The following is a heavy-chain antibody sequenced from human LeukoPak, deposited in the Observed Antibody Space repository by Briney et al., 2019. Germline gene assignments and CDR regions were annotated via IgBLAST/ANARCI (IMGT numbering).Heavy chain of an antibody. Sequence: SETLSLTCTVSGGSISSYYWSWIRQPPGKGLEWIGYIYYSGTTNYNPSLKSRVTISVDTSKNQFSLKLSSVTAADTAVYYCARDRRNAIDYWGQGTLVTVSS. CDR3: ARDRRNAIDY. J-gene: IGHJ4*02. CDR2: IYYSGTT. D-gene: IGHD1-1*01. CDR1: GGSISSYY. V-gene: IGHV4-59*01.